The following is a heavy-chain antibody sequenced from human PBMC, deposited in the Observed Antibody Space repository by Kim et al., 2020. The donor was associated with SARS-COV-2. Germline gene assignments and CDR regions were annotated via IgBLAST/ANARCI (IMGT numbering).Heavy chain of an antibody. J-gene: IGHJ4*02. V-gene: IGHV3-9*01. D-gene: IGHD3-22*01. Sequence: EAVGGRFTISRDSATNSLYLQMSSLRPEDTAFYYCAKDIMAYYDSTGYFDYWGQGALVTVSS. CDR3: AKDIMAYYDSTGYFDY.